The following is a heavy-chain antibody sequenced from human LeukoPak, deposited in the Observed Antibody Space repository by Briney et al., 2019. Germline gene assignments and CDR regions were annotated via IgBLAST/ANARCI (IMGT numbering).Heavy chain of an antibody. CDR1: GFTFSSYS. J-gene: IGHJ4*02. Sequence: GGSLRLSCAASGFTFSSYSMNWVRQAPGKGLEWVSSISSSSNYIYYADSVKGRFTISRDNAKNSLYLQMNSLRAEDTAVYYCARDLYDSSGYYPYWGRGTLVTVSS. V-gene: IGHV3-21*01. CDR3: ARDLYDSSGYYPY. D-gene: IGHD3-22*01. CDR2: ISSSSNYI.